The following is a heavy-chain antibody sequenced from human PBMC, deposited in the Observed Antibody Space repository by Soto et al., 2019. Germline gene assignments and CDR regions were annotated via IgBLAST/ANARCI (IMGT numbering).Heavy chain of an antibody. J-gene: IGHJ4*02. CDR2: MNPNSGNT. CDR1: GYTFTSYD. Sequence: QVQLVQSGAEVKKPGASVKVSCKASGYTFTSYDIHWVRQATGQGLQWMGWMNPNSGNTGYAQSLPGRVTMTRNTSINTAYMELSSLRSEDTAVYYCSRRGYSGYDLWGQGTLVTVSS. V-gene: IGHV1-8*01. CDR3: SRRGYSGYDL. D-gene: IGHD5-12*01.